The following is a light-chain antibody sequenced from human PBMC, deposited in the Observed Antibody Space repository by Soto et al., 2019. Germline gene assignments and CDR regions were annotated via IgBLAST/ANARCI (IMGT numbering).Light chain of an antibody. CDR2: NVN. J-gene: IGLJ2*01. CDR3: SSYAL. Sequence: QSALTQPASVSGSPGQSITISCTGTSSDIGVSDYVSWYQQHPDKAPKLIIYNVNYRPSGISSRFSGSKSGHTASRTISGIQADDEADYFFSSYALLGGGTKVTVL. CDR1: SSDIGVSDY. V-gene: IGLV2-14*03.